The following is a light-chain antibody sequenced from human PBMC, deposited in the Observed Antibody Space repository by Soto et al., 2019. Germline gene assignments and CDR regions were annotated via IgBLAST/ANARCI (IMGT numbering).Light chain of an antibody. CDR1: QGISNY. CDR2: AAS. Sequence: DIQMTQSPSSLSASVGDRVTITCRASQGISNYLAWYQQKPGKVPKLLIYAASTLQSGVPSRFSGSGSGTDITRTMGSLQPEGVATEYCQNYNSAPRTFGQTPNVVIK. CDR3: QNYNSAPRT. J-gene: IGKJ1*01. V-gene: IGKV1-27*01.